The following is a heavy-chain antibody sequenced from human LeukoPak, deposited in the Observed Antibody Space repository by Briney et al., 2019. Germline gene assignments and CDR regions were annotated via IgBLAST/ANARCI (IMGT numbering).Heavy chain of an antibody. Sequence: GGSLRLSCSPSGLTFSRRWMSWVRTTPGKGLEWVANIKEDGSQKYYADSVMGRFTISRDNAENSLYLQLNSLRAEDTAMYYCAGDRGYLQFDYWGQGTLVTVSS. J-gene: IGHJ4*02. V-gene: IGHV3-7*03. CDR1: GLTFSRRW. CDR3: AGDRGYLQFDY. D-gene: IGHD3-10*01. CDR2: IKEDGSQK.